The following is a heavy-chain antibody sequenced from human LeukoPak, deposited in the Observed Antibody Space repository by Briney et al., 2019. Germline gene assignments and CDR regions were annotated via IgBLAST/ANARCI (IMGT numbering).Heavy chain of an antibody. CDR1: GFSFSPYS. CDR3: ARVRSSYYYESSGYYHYDAFDI. CDR2: IDSSSGTI. D-gene: IGHD3-22*01. J-gene: IGHJ3*02. Sequence: GGPLRLSCAASGFSFSPYSMNWLRQAPGKGLEWVSYIDSSSGTIYYADSVRGRFTISGDNAKNSLYLQMNSLRAEDTAVYYCARVRSSYYYESSGYYHYDAFDIWGQGTMVTVSS. V-gene: IGHV3-48*01.